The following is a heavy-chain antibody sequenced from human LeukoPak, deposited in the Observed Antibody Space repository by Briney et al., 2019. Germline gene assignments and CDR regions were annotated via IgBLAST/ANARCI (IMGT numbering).Heavy chain of an antibody. CDR3: ARIRSPRDAFDV. CDR1: GFTFRDFF. CDR2: ISGGGDTI. D-gene: IGHD3-16*01. V-gene: IGHV3-11*04. J-gene: IGHJ3*01. Sequence: GGSLRLSCAASGFTFRDFFITYIRQAPGKGLEWLSYISGGGDTIFYADSVRGRFTISRDDAKNSVHLQMNSLRLDDTAVYYCARIRSPRDAFDVWGQGTMVTVSS.